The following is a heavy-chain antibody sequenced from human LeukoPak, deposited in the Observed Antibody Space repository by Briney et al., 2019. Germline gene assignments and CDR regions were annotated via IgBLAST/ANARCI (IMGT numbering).Heavy chain of an antibody. J-gene: IGHJ1*01. V-gene: IGHV1-8*01. CDR3: ARVPLHDSSGHYYPH. CDR2: MNPNSGNT. Sequence: ASVKVSCKASGYTFTSYDINWVRQATGQGLEWMGWMNPNSGNTGYAQKFQGRVTIIRDTSASTAYMELSSLRSEDTAVYYCARVPLHDSSGHYYPHWGQGTLVTVSS. D-gene: IGHD3-22*01. CDR1: GYTFTSYD.